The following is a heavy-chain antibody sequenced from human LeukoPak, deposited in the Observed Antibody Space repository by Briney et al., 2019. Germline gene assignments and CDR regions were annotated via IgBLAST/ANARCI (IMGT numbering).Heavy chain of an antibody. V-gene: IGHV3-7*01. J-gene: IGHJ4*02. Sequence: PGGSLKLSCAASGFTFSGSAMHWVRQAPGKGLEWMANIKKDGSEKYYVDSVKGRFTISRDNAKNSLYLHMNSLGAEDTAVYYCARDDLGFDFWGQGTLVTVSS. CDR2: IKKDGSEK. CDR1: GFTFSGSA. CDR3: ARDDLGFDF.